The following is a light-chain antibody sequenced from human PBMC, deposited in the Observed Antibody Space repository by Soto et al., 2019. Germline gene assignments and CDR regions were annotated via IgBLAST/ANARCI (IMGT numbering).Light chain of an antibody. J-gene: IGKJ4*01. Sequence: EIVMTPSPATLSVSPGERATLSCRASQSVNRNLAWYQQKPGQTPRLHIYDASSRATGIPARFSGSGSGTDFTLNISSLQSEDFAVAYCQQYNNWPLTFGGGTNVEIK. V-gene: IGKV3-15*01. CDR2: DAS. CDR1: QSVNRN. CDR3: QQYNNWPLT.